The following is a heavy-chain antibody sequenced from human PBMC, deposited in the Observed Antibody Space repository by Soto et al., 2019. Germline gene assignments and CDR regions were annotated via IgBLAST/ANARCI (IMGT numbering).Heavy chain of an antibody. Sequence: AASVKVSCKATGYTFTSYGISWVRQAPGQGLEWMGWISAYNGNTNYAQKLQGRVTMTTDTSTSTAYMELRSLRSDDTAVYYCARERRQHGAHWFYPWGQGTLVTVSS. CDR1: GYTFTSYG. V-gene: IGHV1-18*01. J-gene: IGHJ5*02. CDR3: ARERRQHGAHWFYP. CDR2: ISAYNGNT. D-gene: IGHD2-2*01.